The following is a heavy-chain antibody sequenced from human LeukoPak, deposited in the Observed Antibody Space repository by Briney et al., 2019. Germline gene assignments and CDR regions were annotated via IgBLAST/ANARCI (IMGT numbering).Heavy chain of an antibody. D-gene: IGHD3-3*01. J-gene: IGHJ4*02. Sequence: GGSLRLSCAASGFTFSSYSMNWVRQAPGKGLEWVSSISSSSSSYIYYADSVKGRFTISRDNAKNSLYLQMNSLRAEDTAVYYCARAHQRGDFWSGYLYWGQGTLVTVSS. CDR2: ISSSSSSYI. CDR1: GFTFSSYS. V-gene: IGHV3-21*01. CDR3: ARAHQRGDFWSGYLY.